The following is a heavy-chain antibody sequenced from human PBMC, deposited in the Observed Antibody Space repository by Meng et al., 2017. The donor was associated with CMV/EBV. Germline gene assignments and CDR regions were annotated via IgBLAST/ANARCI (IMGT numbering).Heavy chain of an antibody. CDR3: ARDRVKAAGQLWATNWFDP. D-gene: IGHD6-13*01. CDR2: IITIFGTA. V-gene: IGHV1-69*05. J-gene: IGHJ5*02. CDR1: GGTFSSYA. Sequence: SVKVSCKASGGTFSSYAISWVRQAPGHGLEWMGVIITIFGTANYAQKVQGRVTITTDESTSKAYMELSSLRSEDTAVYYCARDRVKAAGQLWATNWFDPWGQGTLVTVSS.